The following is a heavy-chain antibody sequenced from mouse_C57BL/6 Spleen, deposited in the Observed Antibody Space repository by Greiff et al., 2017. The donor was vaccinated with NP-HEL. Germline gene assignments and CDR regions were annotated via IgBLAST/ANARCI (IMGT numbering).Heavy chain of an antibody. CDR3: ARDKDGTEDY. V-gene: IGHV5-4*01. D-gene: IGHD4-1*01. CDR2: ISDGGSYT. CDR1: GFTFSSYA. J-gene: IGHJ2*01. Sequence: EVKLMESGGGLVKPGGSLKLSCAASGFTFSSYAMSWVRQTPEKRLEWVATISDGGSYTYYPDNVKGRFTISRDNAKNNLYLQMSHLKSEDTAMYYCARDKDGTEDYWGQGTTLTVSS.